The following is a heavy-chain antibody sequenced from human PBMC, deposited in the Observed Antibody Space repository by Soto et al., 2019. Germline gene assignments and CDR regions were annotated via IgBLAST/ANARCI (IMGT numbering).Heavy chain of an antibody. CDR1: GITFTASY. D-gene: IGHD5-18*01. V-gene: IGHV3-74*03. J-gene: IGHJ4*02. CDR3: VRGPRGYIYGRL. Sequence: GGSLRLSCEASGITFTASYLHWVRQGPGKGLVWVSRIDGDDRTTEYADSVKGRFTISRDNAKNTLYLQMNSLKAEDTAVYYCVRGPRGYIYGRLWGQGTLVTVPS. CDR2: IDGDDRTT.